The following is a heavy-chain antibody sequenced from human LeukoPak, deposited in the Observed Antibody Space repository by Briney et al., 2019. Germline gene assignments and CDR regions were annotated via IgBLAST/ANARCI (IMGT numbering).Heavy chain of an antibody. CDR3: ARSVAASRDY. CDR1: GFTFSSYS. CDR2: INWNGGST. Sequence: PGGSLRLSCAASGFTFSSYSMNWFRQAPGKGLEWVSGINWNGGSTGYADSVKGRFTISRDNAKNSLYLQMNSLRAEDTALYYCARSVAASRDYWGQGTLVTVSS. J-gene: IGHJ4*02. V-gene: IGHV3-20*04. D-gene: IGHD2-15*01.